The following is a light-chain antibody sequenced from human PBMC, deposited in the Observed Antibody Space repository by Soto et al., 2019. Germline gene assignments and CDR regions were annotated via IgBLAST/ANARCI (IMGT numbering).Light chain of an antibody. CDR3: LQDYNYPIT. CDR1: QSVSSSY. Sequence: EFVLTQSPGTLSLTPGERATLSCRASQSVSSSYLAWYQQKPGQAPRLLIYGASSRATGIPARFSGSGSGTEFTLTISSLQSEDFATYYCLQDYNYPITFGQGTRLEIK. CDR2: GAS. J-gene: IGKJ5*01. V-gene: IGKV3-20*01.